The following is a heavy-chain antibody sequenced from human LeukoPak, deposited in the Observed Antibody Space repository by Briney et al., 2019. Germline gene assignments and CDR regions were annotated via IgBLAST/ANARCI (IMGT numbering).Heavy chain of an antibody. V-gene: IGHV4-4*07. CDR1: GGSMSSYY. CDR2: VYTSGNT. J-gene: IGHJ3*02. CDR3: ARGLSHSKDI. Sequence: SETLSLTCTVSGGSMSSYYWSWIRQPAGKGLEWIGRVYTSGNTDYNPSLKSRVTMSVDTSKNQFSLKLTSVTAADTAVYYCARGLSHSKDIWGQGTMVTVSS.